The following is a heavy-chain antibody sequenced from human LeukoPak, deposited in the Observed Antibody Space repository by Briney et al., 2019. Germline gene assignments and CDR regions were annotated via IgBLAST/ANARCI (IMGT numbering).Heavy chain of an antibody. CDR2: IYYSGST. Sequence: SETLSLTCTVSGGSISSSSYYWSWIRQPPGKGLEWIGYIYYSGSTNYNPSLKSRVTISVDTSKNQFSLKLSSVTAADTAVYYCARDRLPKMGYFDYWGQGTLVTVSS. D-gene: IGHD2-15*01. CDR1: GGSISSSSYY. J-gene: IGHJ4*02. CDR3: ARDRLPKMGYFDY. V-gene: IGHV4-61*01.